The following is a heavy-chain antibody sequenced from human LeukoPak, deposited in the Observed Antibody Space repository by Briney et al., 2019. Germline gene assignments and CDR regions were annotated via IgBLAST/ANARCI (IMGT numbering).Heavy chain of an antibody. D-gene: IGHD2-2*01. Sequence: PSQTLSLTCTGSGASISSGGSYWSWLRPPPRQRLAWLCYIYHSGATYYNSSLRSRVTMSIDTSENHFSLDLRSVTAADTAVYYCARESHCSSTSCHGDWSDPWGQGTLVTVSS. J-gene: IGHJ5*02. CDR2: IYHSGAT. V-gene: IGHV4-30-2*01. CDR3: ARESHCSSTSCHGDWSDP. CDR1: GASISSGGSY.